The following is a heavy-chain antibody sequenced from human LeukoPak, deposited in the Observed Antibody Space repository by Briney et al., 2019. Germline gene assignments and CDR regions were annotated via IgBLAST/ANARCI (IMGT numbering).Heavy chain of an antibody. V-gene: IGHV4-59*01. CDR2: IYYSGST. CDR3: ARDSLYSSGWFDY. J-gene: IGHJ4*02. Sequence: PSETLSLTCTVSGDSISSYYWSWIRQPPGKGLEWIGYIYYSGSTTYNPSLKSRVTISIDTSNNQFSLKLSSVIAADTAVYYCARDSLYSSGWFDYWGQGTLVTVSS. D-gene: IGHD6-19*01. CDR1: GDSISSYY.